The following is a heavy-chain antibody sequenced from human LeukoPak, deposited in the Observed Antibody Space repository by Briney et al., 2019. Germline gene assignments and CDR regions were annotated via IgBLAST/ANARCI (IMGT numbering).Heavy chain of an antibody. D-gene: IGHD3-16*01. Sequence: GGSLRLSCEDSGFTFRSYEMNWVRQAPGKGLQWVSYISSSSGNIYYADSVKGRFTISRDNAKNSLYLQMHSLRAEDTAVYYCARDLLARGIFAYWGQGTLVTVSS. CDR3: ARDLLARGIFAY. V-gene: IGHV3-48*03. CDR2: ISSSSGNI. CDR1: GFTFRSYE. J-gene: IGHJ4*02.